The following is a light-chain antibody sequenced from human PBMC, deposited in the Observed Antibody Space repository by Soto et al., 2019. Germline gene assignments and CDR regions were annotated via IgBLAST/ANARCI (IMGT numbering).Light chain of an antibody. J-gene: IGKJ5*01. CDR3: QQYANSPIT. Sequence: EVVLTQSPGTLSLSRGERATLSCRASERIYSAYLGWYQQKPGQAPRLLIYGTSSRATGIPDRFSGSGSGTDFTLTISRLEPEDFAVYYCQQYANSPITFGQGPRLEIK. CDR1: ERIYSAY. V-gene: IGKV3-20*01. CDR2: GTS.